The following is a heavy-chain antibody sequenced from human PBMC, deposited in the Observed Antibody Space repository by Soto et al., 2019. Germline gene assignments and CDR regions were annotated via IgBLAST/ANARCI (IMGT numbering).Heavy chain of an antibody. CDR3: GSSASPDAY. J-gene: IGHJ4*02. CDR2: INSGSTSV. Sequence: GVSLRLSCVASGFIFNSYSMNWVRQAPGKGLEWISYINSGSTSVFYADSVKGRFTISRDNAKNSLYLQMNSLRAEDTAVYYCGSSASPDAYWGQGTLVTVSS. CDR1: GFIFNSYS. D-gene: IGHD3-22*01. V-gene: IGHV3-48*01.